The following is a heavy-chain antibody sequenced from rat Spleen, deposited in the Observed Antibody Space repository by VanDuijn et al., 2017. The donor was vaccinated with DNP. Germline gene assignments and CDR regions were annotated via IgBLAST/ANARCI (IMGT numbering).Heavy chain of an antibody. CDR2: VWIGGTT. V-gene: IGHV2-43*01. CDR1: GFSLTNYH. Sequence: QVQLKESGPGLVQPSQTLSLACTVSGFSLTNYHVHWVRRPSGKGLEWMGVVWIGGTTHISSIFKSRLTISRDTSKSQVFLKMSSLQTEDTGMYFCASGNNFGIAYWGQGTLVTVSS. J-gene: IGHJ3*01. CDR3: ASGNNFGIAY. D-gene: IGHD1-10*01.